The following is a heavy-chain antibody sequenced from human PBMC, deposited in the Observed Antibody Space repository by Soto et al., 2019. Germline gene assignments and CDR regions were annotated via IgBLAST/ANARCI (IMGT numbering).Heavy chain of an antibody. Sequence: PGESLQISCKGSVYSFAGYWITWVRQKPGKGLEWMGRIDPSDSQTYYSPSFRGHVTISATKSITTVFLQWSSLRASDTAMYYCARQLSASYTGPNCQYYFDSRCQGTPGTV. V-gene: IGHV5-10-1*01. D-gene: IGHD3-16*01. CDR1: VYSFAGYW. J-gene: IGHJ4*02. CDR3: ARQLSASYTGPNCQYYFDS. CDR2: IDPSDSQT.